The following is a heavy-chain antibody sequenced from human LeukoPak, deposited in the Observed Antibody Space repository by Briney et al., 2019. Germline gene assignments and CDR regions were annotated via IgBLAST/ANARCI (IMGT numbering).Heavy chain of an antibody. D-gene: IGHD6-6*01. Sequence: PSETLSLTCAVYGGSFSGYYWSWIRQPPGKGLEWIGSIFYSAYTYYNPSLKSQVSISVDTSKNQFSLKLSSVTAADTAVYYCARGGRSSSSLNFDYWGQGTLVTVSS. V-gene: IGHV4-34*01. CDR3: ARGGRSSSSLNFDY. CDR1: GGSFSGYY. J-gene: IGHJ4*02. CDR2: IFYSAYT.